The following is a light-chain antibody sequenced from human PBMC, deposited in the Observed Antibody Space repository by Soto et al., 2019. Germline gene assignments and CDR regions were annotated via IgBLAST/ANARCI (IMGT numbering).Light chain of an antibody. Sequence: DIVMTQSPDSLAVSLGERATINCKSSQSVLYSSNNKNYLAWYQQKPGQPPKLLIYWASTRESGVPDRFSGSGSATDLTLTISSLQAEDVAAYYCQQYYSTPLTFGRGPKVEIK. V-gene: IGKV4-1*01. CDR2: WAS. J-gene: IGKJ4*01. CDR1: QSVLYSSNNKNY. CDR3: QQYYSTPLT.